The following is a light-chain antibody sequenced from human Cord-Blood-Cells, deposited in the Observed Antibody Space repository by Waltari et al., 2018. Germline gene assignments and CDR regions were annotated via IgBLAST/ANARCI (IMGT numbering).Light chain of an antibody. CDR1: TGAVGSFNP. CDR2: EGS. CDR3: CSYAGSSTYV. J-gene: IGLJ1*01. Sequence: QSALPQPASVSGSPGQSITISCPGTTGAVGSFNPVSWYQQHPGKAPNRRIYEGSKRPSGVSNRFSGSKSGNTASLTISGLQAEDEADYYCCSYAGSSTYVFGTGTKVTVL. V-gene: IGLV2-23*01.